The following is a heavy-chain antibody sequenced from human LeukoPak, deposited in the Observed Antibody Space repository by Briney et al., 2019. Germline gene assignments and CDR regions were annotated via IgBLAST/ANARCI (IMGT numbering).Heavy chain of an antibody. CDR1: GGTFSNHP. J-gene: IGHJ6*03. CDR3: ARGGLMVYGKSYYCMDV. V-gene: IGHV1-69*13. CDR2: VIPMFGTA. Sequence: GASVKVSCKASGGTFSNHPITWVRQAPGQGLEWMGGVIPMFGTADYAQKFQGRVTITADESTSTVYMELSSLRSDDTAVYYCARGGLMVYGKSYYCMDVWGKGTTVAVSS. D-gene: IGHD2-8*01.